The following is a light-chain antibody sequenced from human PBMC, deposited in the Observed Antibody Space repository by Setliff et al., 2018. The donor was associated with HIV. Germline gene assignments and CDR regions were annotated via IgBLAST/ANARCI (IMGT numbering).Light chain of an antibody. J-gene: IGLJ2*01. CDR3: SSYTTTIHVL. CDR1: SSDVGGYNY. V-gene: IGLV2-14*03. Sequence: SALTQPASVSGSPGQSITISCTGTSSDVGGYNYVSWYQQQPGKAPKLMVYDVSNRPSGVSDRFSGSKSGNTASLTISGLQAEDEADYYCSSYTTTIHVLFGGGTKVTVL. CDR2: DVS.